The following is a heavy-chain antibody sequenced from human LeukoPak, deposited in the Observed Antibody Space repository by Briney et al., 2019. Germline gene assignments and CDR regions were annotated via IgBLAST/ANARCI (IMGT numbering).Heavy chain of an antibody. V-gene: IGHV3-21*01. CDR3: ARGGDSSGWYRYYFDY. J-gene: IGHJ4*02. CDR1: GFTFSSYS. D-gene: IGHD6-19*01. Sequence: GGSLRLSCAASGFTFSSYSMNWVRQAPGKGLEWVSSISSSSSYIYYADSVKGRFTISRDNAKNSLYLRMNSLRAEDTAVYYCARGGDSSGWYRYYFDYWGQGTLVTVSS. CDR2: ISSSSSYI.